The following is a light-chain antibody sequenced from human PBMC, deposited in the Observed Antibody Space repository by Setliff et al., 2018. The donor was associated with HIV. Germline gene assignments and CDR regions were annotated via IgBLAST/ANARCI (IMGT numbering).Light chain of an antibody. CDR1: SSDVGAYNF. CDR2: DVY. J-gene: IGLJ1*01. CDR3: CSYAGTYTYI. V-gene: IGLV2-11*01. Sequence: QSALTQPRSVSGSPGQLVTFSCTGSSSDVGAYNFVSWYQQHPGKAPKLIIYDVYKRPSGVPDRFSGSKSGDTASLTISGLQSEDEADYYCCSYAGTYTYIFGTGTKVTVL.